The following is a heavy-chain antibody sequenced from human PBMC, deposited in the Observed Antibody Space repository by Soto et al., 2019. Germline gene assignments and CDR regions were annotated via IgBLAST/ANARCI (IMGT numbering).Heavy chain of an antibody. J-gene: IGHJ6*02. CDR3: ARHEVSYGDYVADGMDV. Sequence: PGESLTISCKGSGYSFISYWIGWVRQMPGKGLEWMGIIYPGDSDTRYSPSFQGQVTISADKSISTAYLQWSSLKASDTAMYYCARHEVSYGDYVADGMDVWGQGTTVTVSS. D-gene: IGHD4-17*01. CDR1: GYSFISYW. V-gene: IGHV5-51*01. CDR2: IYPGDSDT.